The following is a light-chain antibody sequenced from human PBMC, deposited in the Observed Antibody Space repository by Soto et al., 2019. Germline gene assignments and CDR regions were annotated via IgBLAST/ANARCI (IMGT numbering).Light chain of an antibody. CDR3: QHYNNWPPWT. J-gene: IGKJ1*01. CDR2: DAS. Sequence: EILLTQSPGTLSLSQGERATLSCISSQSVSSFLAWYQQKPGQAPRLLIYDASTRATGIPARFSGSGSGREFTLTISSLQSEDFAVYYCQHYNNWPPWTFGQGTKVDIK. V-gene: IGKV3-15*01. CDR1: QSVSSF.